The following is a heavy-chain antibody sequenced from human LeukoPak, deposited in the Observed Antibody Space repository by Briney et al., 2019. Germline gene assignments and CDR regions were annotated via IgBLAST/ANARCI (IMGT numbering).Heavy chain of an antibody. CDR2: ISAYNGNT. CDR3: ARDALYSSSWHPRGDY. CDR1: GYTFTSYG. D-gene: IGHD6-13*01. J-gene: IGHJ4*02. Sequence: ASVKVSCKASGYTFTSYGISWVRQAPGQGLEWMGWISAYNGNTNYAQKLQGRVTMTTDTSTSTAYMELRSLRSDDTAVYYCARDALYSSSWHPRGDYWGQGTLVTVSS. V-gene: IGHV1-18*01.